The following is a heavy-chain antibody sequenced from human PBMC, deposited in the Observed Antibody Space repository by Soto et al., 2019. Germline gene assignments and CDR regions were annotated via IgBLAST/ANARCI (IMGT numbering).Heavy chain of an antibody. D-gene: IGHD1-1*01. J-gene: IGHJ3*01. Sequence: DVQLVASGGGLIQPGESLRLSCAAFGLTISGTKYVAWVRQAPGKGLEWVSALYDVDGSFYADSVTGRFTTSSDSSKTTVYLQMNDLRPDDTAVYYCATWHEREHAFDVWGQGTTVTISS. CDR1: GLTISGTKY. CDR3: ATWHEREHAFDV. CDR2: LYDVDGS. V-gene: IGHV3-53*01.